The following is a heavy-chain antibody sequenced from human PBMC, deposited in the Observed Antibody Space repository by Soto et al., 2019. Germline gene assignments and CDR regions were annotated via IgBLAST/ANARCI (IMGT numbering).Heavy chain of an antibody. Sequence: SETLSLTCTVSGASINSYYWSWIRQPPGKGLEWIGDIYYSGSTNYNPSLKSRVTISVDTSKNQFSLKLSSVTAADTAVYYCAREQQILGGDYYYYYYMDVWGKGTTVTVSS. CDR3: AREQQILGGDYYYYYYMDV. CDR1: GASINSYY. CDR2: IYYSGST. D-gene: IGHD2-15*01. V-gene: IGHV4-59*01. J-gene: IGHJ6*03.